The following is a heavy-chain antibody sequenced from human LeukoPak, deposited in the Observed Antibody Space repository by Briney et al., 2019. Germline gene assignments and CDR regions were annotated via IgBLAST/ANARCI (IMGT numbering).Heavy chain of an antibody. Sequence: PSETLSLTCTVSGGSISSYYWSWIRQPPGKGLEWIGYIYYSGSTNYNPSLKSRVTISVDTSKNQFSLKLSSVTAADTAVYYCARASGSYSLSWFDPWGQGTLVTVSS. CDR3: ARASGSYSLSWFDP. CDR1: GGSISSYY. J-gene: IGHJ5*02. D-gene: IGHD1-26*01. CDR2: IYYSGST. V-gene: IGHV4-59*01.